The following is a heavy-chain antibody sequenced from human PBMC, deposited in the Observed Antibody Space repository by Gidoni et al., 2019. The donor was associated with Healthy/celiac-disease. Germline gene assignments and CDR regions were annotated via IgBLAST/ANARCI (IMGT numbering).Heavy chain of an antibody. Sequence: QVQLVQSGAEVKKTGSSVKVACKASGGNVSSYARRWVRQAPGQGLEWMGRIIPILGIANYAQKFQGRVTITADKSTSTAYMELSSLRSEDTAVYYCARPAWILTGYDLYYYYGMDVWGQGTTVTVSS. V-gene: IGHV1-69*04. CDR2: IIPILGIA. CDR3: ARPAWILTGYDLYYYYGMDV. D-gene: IGHD3-9*01. CDR1: GGNVSSYA. J-gene: IGHJ6*02.